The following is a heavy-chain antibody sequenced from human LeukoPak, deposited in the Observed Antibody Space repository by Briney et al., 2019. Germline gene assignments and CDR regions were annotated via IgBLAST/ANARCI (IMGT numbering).Heavy chain of an antibody. D-gene: IGHD4-23*01. CDR3: ARHTEVSSTPVAYFEV. CDR2: INHSGST. V-gene: IGHV4-34*01. CDR1: GGSFSGYY. Sequence: SETQSLTCAVYGGSFSGYYWSWIRQPPGKGLEWIGEINHSGSTNYNPSLKSRVTMSVDRSKNQFSLNLNSLTAADSAMFYCARHTEVSSTPVAYFEVWGQGTQVIVSS. J-gene: IGHJ1*01.